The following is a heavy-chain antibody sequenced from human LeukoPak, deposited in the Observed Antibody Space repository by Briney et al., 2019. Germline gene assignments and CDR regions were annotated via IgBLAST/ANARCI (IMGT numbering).Heavy chain of an antibody. D-gene: IGHD3-3*02. V-gene: IGHV5-51*01. Sequence: GECLKISCKGSGYSFTSYWIGWVRQMPGKGLEWMGIIYPGDSNTRHSPSFQGQVTISTDNSISTAYLQWSSLKASDTAMYYCARLGIASPPPYYYYYMDVWGKGTTVTVSS. CDR2: IYPGDSNT. J-gene: IGHJ6*03. CDR3: ARLGIASPPPYYYYYMDV. CDR1: GYSFTSYW.